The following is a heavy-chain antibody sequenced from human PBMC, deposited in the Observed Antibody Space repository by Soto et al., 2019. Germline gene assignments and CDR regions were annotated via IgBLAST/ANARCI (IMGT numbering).Heavy chain of an antibody. CDR3: ARGPGGSDWLFSYYYMDV. CDR1: FSSYD. D-gene: IGHD3-9*01. V-gene: IGHV1-8*01. J-gene: IGHJ6*02. Sequence: QVQLVQSGAEMKKPGTSVKVACTFSSYDINWVRQAGGQGPEWMAWMNPNSGETRYEQKFQGRVTMTRDTSKFTAYMELSNLRSEDTAVYYCARGPGGSDWLFSYYYMDVWDQGTTVTVSS. CDR2: MNPNSGET.